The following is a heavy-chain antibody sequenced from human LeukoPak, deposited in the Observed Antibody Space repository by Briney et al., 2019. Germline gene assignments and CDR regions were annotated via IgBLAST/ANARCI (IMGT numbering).Heavy chain of an antibody. CDR1: GYTFTGYY. D-gene: IGHD2-2*01. Sequence: ASVKVSCKASGYTFTGYYMHWVRQAPGQGLEWMGWINPNSGGTNYAQKFQGWVTMTRDKSISTAYMELSRLRSDDTAVYYCARDSGSSTSYDYWGQGTLVTVSS. J-gene: IGHJ4*02. V-gene: IGHV1-2*04. CDR3: ARDSGSSTSYDY. CDR2: INPNSGGT.